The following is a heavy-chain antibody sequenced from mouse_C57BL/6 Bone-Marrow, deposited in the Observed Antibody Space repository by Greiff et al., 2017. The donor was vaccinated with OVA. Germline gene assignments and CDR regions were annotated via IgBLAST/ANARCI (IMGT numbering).Heavy chain of an antibody. CDR1: GYTFTSYW. Sequence: QVQLQQPGAELVKPGASVKMSCKASGYTFTSYWITWVKQRPGQGLEWIGDLYPGSGSTNYNEKFKSKATLTVDTSSSTAYMQLSSLTSEDSAVYYCARIYYYGSSYWYFDVWGTGTTVTVSS. V-gene: IGHV1-55*01. J-gene: IGHJ1*03. CDR2: LYPGSGST. D-gene: IGHD1-1*01. CDR3: ARIYYYGSSYWYFDV.